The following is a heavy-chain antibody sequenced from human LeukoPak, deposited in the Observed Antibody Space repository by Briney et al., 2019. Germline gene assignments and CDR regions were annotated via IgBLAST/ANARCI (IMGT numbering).Heavy chain of an antibody. J-gene: IGHJ3*02. CDR2: IYYSGST. V-gene: IGHV4-39*01. D-gene: IGHD2-21*02. CDR1: GGSISSSSYY. CDR3: ARRSDCGGDCWAFDI. Sequence: SETLSPTCTVSGGSISSSSYYWGWIRQPPGKGLEWIGSIYYSGSTYYNPSLKSRVTISVDTSKNQFSLKLSSVTAADTAVYYCARRSDCGGDCWAFDIWGQGTMVTVSS.